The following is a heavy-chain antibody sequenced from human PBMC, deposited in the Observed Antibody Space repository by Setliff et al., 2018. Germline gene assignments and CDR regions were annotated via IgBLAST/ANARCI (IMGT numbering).Heavy chain of an antibody. Sequence: GASVKVSCKASGYTFTSYDINWVRQATGQGLEWMGIINPSGGSTSYAQKFQGRVTMTRDTSTSTAYMELSSLRSEDTAVYYCATPRSGIIDAFDIWGQGTMVTVSS. CDR1: GYTFTSYD. J-gene: IGHJ3*02. CDR2: INPSGGST. V-gene: IGHV1-46*01. D-gene: IGHD2-15*01. CDR3: ATPRSGIIDAFDI.